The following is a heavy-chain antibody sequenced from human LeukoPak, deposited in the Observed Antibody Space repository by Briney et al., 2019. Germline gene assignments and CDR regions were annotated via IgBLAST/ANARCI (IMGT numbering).Heavy chain of an antibody. Sequence: GGSLRLPCAASGFTFSSYAMHWVRQAPGKGLEWVAVISYDGSNKYYADSVKGRFTISRDNSKNTLYLQMNSLRAEDTAVYYCARGLWFGELDPYYYYGMDVWGQGTTVTVSS. J-gene: IGHJ6*02. V-gene: IGHV3-30*04. CDR1: GFTFSSYA. CDR2: ISYDGSNK. CDR3: ARGLWFGELDPYYYYGMDV. D-gene: IGHD3-10*01.